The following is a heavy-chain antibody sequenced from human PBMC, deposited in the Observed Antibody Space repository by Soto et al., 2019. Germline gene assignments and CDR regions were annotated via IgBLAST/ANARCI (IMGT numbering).Heavy chain of an antibody. Sequence: QITLKESGPTVVKPTETLTLTCTFSGFSLTTSGVGVGWVRQSPGKAPEWLALIYWDDDKRYSTSLKIRITITKDTSKHLVVLTMANVYPADAATYYWAPGLLRTVFGLVTTTAVYFDFWGQGTPVVVSS. D-gene: IGHD3-3*01. CDR3: APGLLRTVFGLVTTTAVYFDF. J-gene: IGHJ4*02. CDR2: IYWDDDK. CDR1: GFSLTTSGVG. V-gene: IGHV2-5*02.